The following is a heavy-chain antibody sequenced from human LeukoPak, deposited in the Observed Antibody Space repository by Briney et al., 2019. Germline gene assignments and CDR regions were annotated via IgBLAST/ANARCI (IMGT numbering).Heavy chain of an antibody. CDR2: ISAYNGKT. Sequence: ASVKVSCKASGYTFTSYGISWVRQAPGQGLEWMGWISAYNGKTNYAQKLQGRVTMTTDTSTSTAYMELRSLRSDDTAVYYCARDGGYCSGGSCYSPYYYYYMDVWGKGTTVTVSS. CDR1: GYTFTSYG. V-gene: IGHV1-18*01. J-gene: IGHJ6*03. CDR3: ARDGGYCSGGSCYSPYYYYYMDV. D-gene: IGHD2-15*01.